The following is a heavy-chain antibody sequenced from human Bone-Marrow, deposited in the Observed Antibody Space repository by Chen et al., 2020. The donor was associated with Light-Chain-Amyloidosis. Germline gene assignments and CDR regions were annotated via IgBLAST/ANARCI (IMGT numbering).Heavy chain of an antibody. V-gene: IGHV3-7*01. CDR3: ARVAVAGTVWYDYYGMDV. CDR1: GFNFSSFG. D-gene: IGHD6-19*01. J-gene: IGHJ6*02. CDR2: VKQDGSVK. Sequence: EVQLVESGGGLVQPGGSLRLSCATSGFNFSSFGMSWVRQAPGKGLEWVANVKQDGSVKHSAESVKGRCTISRDTAKNSLYLPVSSLRAEDTAVYYCARVAVAGTVWYDYYGMDVWGQGTTVTVSS.